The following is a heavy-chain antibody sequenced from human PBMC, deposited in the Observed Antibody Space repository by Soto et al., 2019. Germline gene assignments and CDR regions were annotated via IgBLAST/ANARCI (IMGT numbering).Heavy chain of an antibody. CDR3: ARGPDMTTVPRGWFDP. V-gene: IGHV4-4*07. D-gene: IGHD4-4*01. CDR2: IYTSGST. J-gene: IGHJ5*02. CDR1: GGSISSYY. Sequence: SETLSLTCTVSGGSISSYYWSWIRQPAGKGLEWIGRIYTSGSTNYNPSLKSRVTMSVDTSKNQFSLKLSSVTAADTAEYYCARGPDMTTVPRGWFDPWGQGTLVTVSS.